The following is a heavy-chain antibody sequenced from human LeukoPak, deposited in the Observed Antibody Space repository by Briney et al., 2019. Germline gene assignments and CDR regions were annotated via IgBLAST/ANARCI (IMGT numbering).Heavy chain of an antibody. D-gene: IGHD1-26*01. J-gene: IGHJ3*02. Sequence: GASVKVSCTASGYTFTGYYMHWVRQAPGQGLEWMGWINPNSGGTNYAQKFQGRVTMTSDTSISTAYMELSRLRSDDTAVYYCARNIGSDTAFDIWGQGTMVTVSS. V-gene: IGHV1-2*02. CDR2: INPNSGGT. CDR3: ARNIGSDTAFDI. CDR1: GYTFTGYY.